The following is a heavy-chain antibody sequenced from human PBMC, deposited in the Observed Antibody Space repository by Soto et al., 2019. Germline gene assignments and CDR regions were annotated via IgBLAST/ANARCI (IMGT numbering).Heavy chain of an antibody. V-gene: IGHV3-15*07. J-gene: IGHJ6*02. D-gene: IGHD6-13*01. CDR1: GFTFSNAW. Sequence: PGGSLRLSCAASGFTFSNAWMNWVRQAPGKGLEWVGRIKSKTDGGTTDYAAPVKGRFTISRDDSKNTLYLQMNSLKTEDTAVYYCTTNDGRQQLPPDLYYYYGMDVWGQGTTVTVSS. CDR2: IKSKTDGGTT. CDR3: TTNDGRQQLPPDLYYYYGMDV.